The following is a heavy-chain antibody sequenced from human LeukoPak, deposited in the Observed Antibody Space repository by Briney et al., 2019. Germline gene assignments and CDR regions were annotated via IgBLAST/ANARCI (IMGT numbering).Heavy chain of an antibody. J-gene: IGHJ4*02. Sequence: PGESLQISCKGTGYSFTSYWLGCVRQMPGKGLDGMGITYPGDSHTKYSPSFQGRVTISADKSISTPSLQWSSLKASDTAMYYCARRSCSGGTCSTGEFDYWAREPWSPSPQ. CDR1: GYSFTSYW. CDR3: ARRSCSGGTCSTGEFDY. D-gene: IGHD2-15*01. V-gene: IGHV5-51*01. CDR2: TYPGDSHT.